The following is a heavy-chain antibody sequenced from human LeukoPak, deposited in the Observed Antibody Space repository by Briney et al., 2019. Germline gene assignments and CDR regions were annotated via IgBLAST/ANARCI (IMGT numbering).Heavy chain of an antibody. Sequence: PSETLSLTCTVSGYSISSGYYWGWIRQPPGKGLEWIGSIYHSGSTYYNPSLKSRVTISVDTSKNQFSLKLSSVTAADTAVYYCARDMAFVGWLLINWFDPWGQGTLVTVSS. CDR3: ARDMAFVGWLLINWFDP. CDR2: IYHSGST. V-gene: IGHV4-38-2*02. CDR1: GYSISSGYY. J-gene: IGHJ5*02. D-gene: IGHD5-12*01.